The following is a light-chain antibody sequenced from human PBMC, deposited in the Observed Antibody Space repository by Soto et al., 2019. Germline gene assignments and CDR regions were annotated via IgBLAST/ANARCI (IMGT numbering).Light chain of an antibody. J-gene: IGLJ1*01. CDR1: SSDVGRYNY. CDR3: SSYRSLDIGV. CDR2: EVT. V-gene: IGLV2-14*03. Sequence: QLVLTQPASVSGSPGQSITISCTGTSSDVGRYNYVSWYQQHPGKAPKLMIYEVTYRPSGVSDRFSGSKSGNTASLTISGLQAEDEADYYCSSYRSLDIGVFGTGTKLTVL.